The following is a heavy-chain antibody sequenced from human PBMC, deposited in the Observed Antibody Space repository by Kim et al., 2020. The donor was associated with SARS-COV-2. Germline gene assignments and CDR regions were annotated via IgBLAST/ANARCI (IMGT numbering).Heavy chain of an antibody. V-gene: IGHV4-59*09. CDR2: NT. Sequence: NTNYNPSLKSRVTISVDTSKNQFSLKLSSVTAADTAVYYCASGGKTWFDPWGQGTLVTVSS. CDR3: ASGGKTWFDP. J-gene: IGHJ5*02.